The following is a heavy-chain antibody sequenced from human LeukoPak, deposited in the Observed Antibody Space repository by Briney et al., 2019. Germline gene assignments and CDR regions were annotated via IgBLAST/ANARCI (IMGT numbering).Heavy chain of an antibody. J-gene: IGHJ5*02. CDR2: INPNSGGT. CDR3: AREKGIHWFDP. V-gene: IGHV1-2*02. Sequence: GASVKVSCKASGYTFTGYYMHWVRQAPGQGLEWMGWINPNSGGTNYAQKFQGRVTMTRDTSISTAYMELSSLRSEDTAVYYCAREKGIHWFDPWGQGTLVTVSS. CDR1: GYTFTGYY.